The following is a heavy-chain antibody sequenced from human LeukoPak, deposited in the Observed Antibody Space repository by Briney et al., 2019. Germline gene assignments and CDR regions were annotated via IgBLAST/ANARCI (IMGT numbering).Heavy chain of an antibody. V-gene: IGHV1-69*13. Sequence: SVKVSCKASGGTFSSYAISWVRQAPGQGLEWMGGIIPIFGTANYAQRFQGRATITADESTSTAYMELSSLRSEDTAVYYCARDQGYSYGRNPIFDYWGQGTLVTVSS. CDR2: IIPIFGTA. J-gene: IGHJ4*02. D-gene: IGHD5-18*01. CDR1: GGTFSSYA. CDR3: ARDQGYSYGRNPIFDY.